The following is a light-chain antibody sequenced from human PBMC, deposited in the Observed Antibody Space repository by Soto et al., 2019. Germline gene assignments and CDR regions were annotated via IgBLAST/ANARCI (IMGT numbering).Light chain of an antibody. Sequence: LTQPASVSGSPGHSITISCTGTSSDVGGYNYVSWYPQHPGKAPKLIIYDVSTRPSGVSNRCSGSKADNTASLTISGLQAEDEADYYCSSYPRSTSYVFGTGTKVTVL. J-gene: IGLJ1*01. CDR3: SSYPRSTSYV. CDR2: DVS. CDR1: SSDVGGYNY. V-gene: IGLV2-14*01.